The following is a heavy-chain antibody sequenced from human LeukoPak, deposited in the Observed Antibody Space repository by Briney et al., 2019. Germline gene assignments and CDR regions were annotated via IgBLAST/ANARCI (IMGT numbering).Heavy chain of an antibody. Sequence: SETLSLTCTVSGGSISSYDWSWIRQPPGKGLEWVGYIYYGGSTNYNPSLKSRVTISVDTSKNLFSLKLTSVTAADTAVYYCARKARDGYKFDYWGQGTLVTVSS. CDR2: IYYGGST. CDR3: ARKARDGYKFDY. CDR1: GGSISSYD. D-gene: IGHD5-24*01. J-gene: IGHJ4*02. V-gene: IGHV4-59*01.